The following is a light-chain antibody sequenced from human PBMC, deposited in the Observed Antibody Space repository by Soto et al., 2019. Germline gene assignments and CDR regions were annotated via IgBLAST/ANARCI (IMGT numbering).Light chain of an antibody. V-gene: IGLV1-44*01. CDR3: AAWDDSLNGFV. Sequence: QLVLTQPPSASETPGQRVTISCSGSSSNIGSNTVNWYQQLPGTAPKLLIYSNDQRPSGVPDRFSGSKSGTSASLAISGLQSEDEADYYCAAWDDSLNGFVFGGGTKLPVL. CDR2: SND. J-gene: IGLJ2*01. CDR1: SSNIGSNT.